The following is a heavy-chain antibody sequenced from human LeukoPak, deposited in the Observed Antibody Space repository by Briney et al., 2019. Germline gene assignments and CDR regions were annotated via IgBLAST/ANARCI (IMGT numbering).Heavy chain of an antibody. J-gene: IGHJ5*02. D-gene: IGHD2-21*02. Sequence: PGGSLRLSCAASGFTFSNYGLNWVRQAPGKGLVWVSCINPDGSWTLHADSVKGRFAISRDYARNTLYLQMNSLGVEDTAMYYCARYEQRPGVTASDPWSQGTLVTVSS. V-gene: IGHV3-74*01. CDR1: GFTFSNYG. CDR2: INPDGSWT. CDR3: ARYEQRPGVTASDP.